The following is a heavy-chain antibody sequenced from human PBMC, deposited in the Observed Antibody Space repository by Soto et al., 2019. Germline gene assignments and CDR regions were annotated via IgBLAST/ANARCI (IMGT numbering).Heavy chain of an antibody. Sequence: VQLQQWGAGLLKPSETLSLTCAVYGGSFSDYHWSWFRQPPGKGLEWIGEINPSGSINYNPSLKSRVTISVDTSEDQLSLNLSSVTAADTAVYYCATFVGATTVTRGSPRDYWGQGTLVTVSS. CDR2: INPSGSI. J-gene: IGHJ4*02. CDR1: GGSFSDYH. V-gene: IGHV4-34*01. CDR3: ATFVGATTVTRGSPRDY. D-gene: IGHD4-4*01.